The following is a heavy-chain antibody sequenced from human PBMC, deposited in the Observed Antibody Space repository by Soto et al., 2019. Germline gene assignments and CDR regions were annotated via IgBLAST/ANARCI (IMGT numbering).Heavy chain of an antibody. Sequence: ASVKVSCKDSGCTCSSYAISWVRQAPGQGLEWMGGIIPIFGTANYAQKFQGRVTITADKSTSTAYMELSSLRSEDTAVYYCAQALVYSSSPSVGWSDLWRQGPRVAVSS. D-gene: IGHD6-6*01. CDR1: GCTCSSYA. CDR3: AQALVYSSSPSVGWSDL. J-gene: IGHJ5*02. V-gene: IGHV1-69*06. CDR2: IIPIFGTA.